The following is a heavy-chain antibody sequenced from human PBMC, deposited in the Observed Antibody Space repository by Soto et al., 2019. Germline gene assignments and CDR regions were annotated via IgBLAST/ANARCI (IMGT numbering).Heavy chain of an antibody. CDR1: GGSISSSNW. D-gene: IGHD3-10*01. CDR2: IYHNGST. J-gene: IGHJ5*02. Sequence: PSETLSLTCAVSGGSISSSNWWSWVRQPPGKGLEWIGEIYHNGSTNYNPSLKSRVTISIDKSKNQFSLKLSSVTAADTAVYYCARRWMVRGVMNWFDPWGQGTLVTSPQ. CDR3: ARRWMVRGVMNWFDP. V-gene: IGHV4-4*02.